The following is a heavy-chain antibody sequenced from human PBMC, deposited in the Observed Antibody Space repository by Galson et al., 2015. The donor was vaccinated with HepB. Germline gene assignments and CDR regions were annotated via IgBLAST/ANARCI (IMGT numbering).Heavy chain of an antibody. CDR2: ISWNGANA. CDR1: GFNFDDYG. Sequence: ALRLSCAASGFNFDDYGMGWVRQAPGKGLEWISYISWNGANAGYEGSVTGRFSVSRDNARNSLYLDMTSLRAEDTALYYCVREGENCSRTSCYNYGMDVWGQGTTVIVSS. J-gene: IGHJ6*02. V-gene: IGHV3-20*04. D-gene: IGHD2-2*02. CDR3: VREGENCSRTSCYNYGMDV.